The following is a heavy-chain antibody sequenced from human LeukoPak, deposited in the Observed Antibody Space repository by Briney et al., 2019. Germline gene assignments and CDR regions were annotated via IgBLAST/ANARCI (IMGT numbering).Heavy chain of an antibody. CDR2: ISYDGSKK. CDR1: GFIFSNYG. V-gene: IGHV3-30*18. D-gene: IGHD2-21*01. J-gene: IGHJ4*02. Sequence: PGGSLRLSCAASGFIFSNYGMHWVRQAPGKGLEWVTVISYDGSKKYYADPVKGRFTISRDNSKNTLYLQMNSLRAEDTAVYYCAKGLIGDRNLPQFDFWGQGTLVAVSS. CDR3: AKGLIGDRNLPQFDF.